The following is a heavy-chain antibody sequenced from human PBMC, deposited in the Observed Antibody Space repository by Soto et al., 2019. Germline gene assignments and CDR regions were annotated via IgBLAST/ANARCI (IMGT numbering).Heavy chain of an antibody. CDR1: GYSFTSYW. D-gene: IGHD4-17*01. CDR2: LYDVDGT. J-gene: IGHJ3*02. V-gene: IGHV3-53*01. CDR3: ATWHLREHAYDI. Sequence: GESLKISCKGSGYSFTSYWIGWVRQAPGKGLEWVSALYDVDGTFYADSVKGRFTTSGDSSRTIVYLQMNSLRPDDTAVYYCATWHLREHAYDIWGQGTAVTVSS.